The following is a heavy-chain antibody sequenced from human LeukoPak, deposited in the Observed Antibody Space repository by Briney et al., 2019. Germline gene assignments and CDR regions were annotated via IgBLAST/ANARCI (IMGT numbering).Heavy chain of an antibody. CDR3: ARARTYYYDSSGYVYYYYGMDV. Sequence: GGSLRLSCAASGFTASSNYMGWVRQAPGKGLEWVSVIYSGGSTYYADSVEGQFTISRDNSKNTLYLQMNSLRAEDTAVYYCARARTYYYDSSGYVYYYYGMDVWGQGTTVTVSS. CDR1: GFTASSNY. CDR2: IYSGGST. V-gene: IGHV3-53*01. D-gene: IGHD3-22*01. J-gene: IGHJ6*02.